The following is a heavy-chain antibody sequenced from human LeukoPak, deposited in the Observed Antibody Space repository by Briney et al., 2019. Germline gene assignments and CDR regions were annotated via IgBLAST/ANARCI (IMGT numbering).Heavy chain of an antibody. V-gene: IGHV1-8*03. Sequence: ASVKVSCKASGYTFTGYYMHWVRQAPGQGLEWMGWMNPNSGNTGYAQKFQGRVTITRNTSISTAYMELSSLRSEDTAVYYCARAAGKIAAVFYYYYYYYMDVWGKGTTVTVSS. D-gene: IGHD6-13*01. CDR3: ARAAGKIAAVFYYYYYYYMDV. CDR1: GYTFTGYY. CDR2: MNPNSGNT. J-gene: IGHJ6*03.